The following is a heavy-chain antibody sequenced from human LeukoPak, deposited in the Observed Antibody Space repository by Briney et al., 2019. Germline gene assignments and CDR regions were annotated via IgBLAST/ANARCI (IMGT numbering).Heavy chain of an antibody. Sequence: GGSLRLSCEASGFTFSIYTMNWVRQAPGKGLEWVSIISAGSRHIYYADSVKGRFTISRDNAKNSLYLQMNSLRAEDTAVYYCARDKNVVVPAAIDYWGQGTLVTVSS. V-gene: IGHV3-21*01. D-gene: IGHD2-2*02. CDR1: GFTFSIYT. CDR3: ARDKNVVVPAAIDY. J-gene: IGHJ4*02. CDR2: ISAGSRHI.